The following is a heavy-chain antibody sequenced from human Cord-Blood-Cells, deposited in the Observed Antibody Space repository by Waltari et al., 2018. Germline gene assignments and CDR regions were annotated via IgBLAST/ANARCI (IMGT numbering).Heavy chain of an antibody. J-gene: IGHJ4*02. CDR3: ASRLDYYDN. CDR2: IYQSVST. Sequence: QVQLQESGPGLVKPSETLSLTCTVSGYSISSGYYWGWLRRPPGKGLEWIGSIYQSVSTYYNPSLKSRVTISVDTSKNQFSLKLSSVTAADTAVYYCASRLDYYDNWGQGTLVTVSS. V-gene: IGHV4-38-2*02. CDR1: GYSISSGYY.